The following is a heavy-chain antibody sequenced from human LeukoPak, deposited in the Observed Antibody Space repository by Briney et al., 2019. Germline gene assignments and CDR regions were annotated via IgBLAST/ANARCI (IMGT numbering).Heavy chain of an antibody. J-gene: IGHJ4*02. CDR2: IFYIGST. Sequence: SETLSLTCTVSGGSISSSTYYWGWVRQPPGKGLDWIGSIFYIGSTQYTQYNPSLKSRVTISADTSKNQFSLKLRSVTAADTAVYYCARGPDTVTTATLDNWGQGTLVTVSS. D-gene: IGHD4-17*01. CDR3: ARGPDTVTTATLDN. CDR1: GGSISSSTYY. V-gene: IGHV4-39*07.